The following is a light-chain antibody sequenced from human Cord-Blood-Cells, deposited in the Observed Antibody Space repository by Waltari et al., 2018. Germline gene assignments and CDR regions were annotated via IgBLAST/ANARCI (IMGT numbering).Light chain of an antibody. V-gene: IGLV2-23*01. CDR1: SSDVGRYNL. Sequence: QSALTQPASVSGSPGQSIPNSGTGTSSDVGRYNLVSWYQQHPGKAPKLMIYEGSKPPSGVSNRFSRSKSGNTASLTISGLQAEDEADYYCCSYAGSSTYVVFGGGTMLTVL. J-gene: IGLJ2*01. CDR3: CSYAGSSTYVV. CDR2: EGS.